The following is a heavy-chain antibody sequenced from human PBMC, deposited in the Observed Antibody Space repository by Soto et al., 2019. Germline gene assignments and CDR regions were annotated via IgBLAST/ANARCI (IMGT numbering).Heavy chain of an antibody. Sequence: EVQLLESGGGLVQPGGSLRLSCAASGFTFRTYAMSWVRQAPGKGLEWVSTFSRSGYNTDYADSVKGRFTISKDNSKNTLYLQMSGLRAEDTAVYYCAKEGQLSLGRYFDYWGQGALVTVSS. V-gene: IGHV3-23*01. CDR3: AKEGQLSLGRYFDY. CDR2: FSRSGYNT. D-gene: IGHD1-1*01. J-gene: IGHJ4*02. CDR1: GFTFRTYA.